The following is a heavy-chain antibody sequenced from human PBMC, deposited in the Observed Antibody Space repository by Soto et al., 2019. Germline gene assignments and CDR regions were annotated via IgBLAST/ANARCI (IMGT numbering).Heavy chain of an antibody. CDR3: AIGPYSGEAYGMDV. V-gene: IGHV1-2*02. CDR1: GYTFGDYY. D-gene: IGHD2-15*01. Sequence: ASVKVSCKASGYTFGDYYIHWVRQAPGQGLEWMGWISPRSGSANFAQRFQGRVSMTRDTSITTAYMELRRLKSDDTAVYYCAIGPYSGEAYGMDVWGQGXTVTVYS. J-gene: IGHJ6*02. CDR2: ISPRSGSA.